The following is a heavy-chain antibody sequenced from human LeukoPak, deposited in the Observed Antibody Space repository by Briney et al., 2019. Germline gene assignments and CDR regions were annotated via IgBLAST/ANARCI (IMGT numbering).Heavy chain of an antibody. CDR1: GFTFSSYA. J-gene: IGHJ5*02. D-gene: IGHD6-19*01. CDR2: ISYDGSNK. Sequence: GGSLRLSCAASGFTFSSYAMHWVRQAPGKGLEWVAVISYDGSNKYYADSVRGRFTISRDNSKNTLYLQMNSLRAEDTAVYYCASIDIAVAGTGWFDPWGQGTLVTVSS. CDR3: ASIDIAVAGTGWFDP. V-gene: IGHV3-30*04.